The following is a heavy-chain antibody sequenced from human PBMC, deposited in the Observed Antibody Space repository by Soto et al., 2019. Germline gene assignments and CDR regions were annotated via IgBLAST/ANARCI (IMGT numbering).Heavy chain of an antibody. V-gene: IGHV4-34*01. CDR1: GGSFSGYY. CDR2: INHSGST. Sequence: PSETLSLTCAVYGGSFSGYYWSWIRQPPGKGLEWIGQINHSGSTKYNPSLKSRVTISVDTSKNQFSLKLSSVTAADTAVYYCERVQTVHKWFDPWGQGTLVTVSS. J-gene: IGHJ5*02. CDR3: ERVQTVHKWFDP. D-gene: IGHD4-17*01.